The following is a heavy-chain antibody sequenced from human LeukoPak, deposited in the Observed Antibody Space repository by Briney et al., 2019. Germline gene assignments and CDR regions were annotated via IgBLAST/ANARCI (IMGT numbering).Heavy chain of an antibody. J-gene: IGHJ3*02. CDR1: GFTFSSYA. CDR3: ARDRWELLHAFDI. CDR2: ISSNGGST. Sequence: GGSLRLSCAASGFTFSSYAMHWVRQAPGKGLEYVSAISSNGGSTYYASSVKGRFTISRDNSKNTLYLQMGSLRAEDMAVYYCARDRWELLHAFDIWGQGTMVTVSS. V-gene: IGHV3-64*01. D-gene: IGHD1-26*01.